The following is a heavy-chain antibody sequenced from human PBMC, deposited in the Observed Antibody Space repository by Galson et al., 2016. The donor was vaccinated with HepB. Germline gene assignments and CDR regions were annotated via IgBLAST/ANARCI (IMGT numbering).Heavy chain of an antibody. Sequence: SLRLSCAASGFIFSDIWMNWVRQAPGKGLEWVGRVKSKTDGETTDYAASVRGRFTVSRDDVRATVHLQMNSLKIEDTAVYYCNPGGMIALGGVIATHFDNWGLGTLVTVSS. CDR1: GFIFSDIW. J-gene: IGHJ4*02. D-gene: IGHD3-16*02. CDR3: NPGGMIALGGVIATHFDN. CDR2: VKSKTDGETT. V-gene: IGHV3-15*05.